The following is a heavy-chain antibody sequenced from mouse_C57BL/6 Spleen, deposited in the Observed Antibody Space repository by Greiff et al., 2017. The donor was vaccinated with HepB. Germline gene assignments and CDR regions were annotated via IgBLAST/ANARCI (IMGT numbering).Heavy chain of an antibody. D-gene: IGHD1-1*01. Sequence: VKLMESGPELVKPGASVKISCKASGYAFSSSWMNWVKQRPGKGLEWIGRIYPGDGDTNYNGKFKGKATLTADKSSSTAYMQLSSLTSEDSAVYFCARELLPFAMDYWGQGTSVTVSS. V-gene: IGHV1-82*01. J-gene: IGHJ4*01. CDR3: ARELLPFAMDY. CDR2: IYPGDGDT. CDR1: GYAFSSSW.